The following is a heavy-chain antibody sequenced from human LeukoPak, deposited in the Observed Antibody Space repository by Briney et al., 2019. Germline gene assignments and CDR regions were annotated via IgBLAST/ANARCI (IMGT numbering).Heavy chain of an antibody. CDR2: INPSGGST. CDR1: GYTFTSYY. J-gene: IGHJ4*02. V-gene: IGHV1-46*01. D-gene: IGHD2-2*02. Sequence: ASVKVSCKASGYTFTSYYMHWVRLAPGQGLEWMGIINPSGGSTSYAQKFQGRVTMTRDMSTSTVYMELSSLRSEDTAVYYCARDGYCSSTSCYTTFDYWGQGTLVTVSS. CDR3: ARDGYCSSTSCYTTFDY.